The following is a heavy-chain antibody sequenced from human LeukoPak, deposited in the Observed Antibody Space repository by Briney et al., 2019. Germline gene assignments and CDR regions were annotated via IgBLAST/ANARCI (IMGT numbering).Heavy chain of an antibody. Sequence: PSETLSLTCTVSGDSISSYYWSWIRQPAGKGLEWIGRIYTSGSTNYNPSLKSRVTMSVDTSKNQFSLKLTSVTAADTAVYYCARDRISINALDMWGQGTMVTVSS. CDR1: GDSISSYY. D-gene: IGHD1-14*01. J-gene: IGHJ3*02. CDR3: ARDRISINALDM. V-gene: IGHV4-4*07. CDR2: IYTSGST.